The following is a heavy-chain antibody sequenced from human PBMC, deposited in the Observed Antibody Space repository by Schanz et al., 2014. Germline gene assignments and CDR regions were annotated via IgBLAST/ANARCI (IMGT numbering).Heavy chain of an antibody. CDR2: IYYSGTT. J-gene: IGHJ4*02. CDR3: ARVTTTEFLYYFDN. Sequence: QVQLRESGPGLVKPSETLSLTCAVSGGSISSGGYSWSWIRQPPGKGLEWIGYIYYSGTTYYNPSLKSRVTISVDTSKNQFSLKLTSVTAADTAVYYCARVTTTEFLYYFDNWGQGTLVTVSA. CDR1: GGSISSGGYS. D-gene: IGHD4-17*01. V-gene: IGHV4-30-4*07.